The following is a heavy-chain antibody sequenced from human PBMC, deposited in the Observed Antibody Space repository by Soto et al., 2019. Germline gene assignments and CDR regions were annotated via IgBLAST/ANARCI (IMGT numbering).Heavy chain of an antibody. V-gene: IGHV4-30-4*08. CDR3: VRTARQGAVAPHWFDR. J-gene: IGHJ5*02. CDR1: GDSISSGDYY. D-gene: IGHD2-21*02. CDR2: IYYSGLT. Sequence: SETLSLTCTVSGDSISSGDYYWSWIRQHPGKGLEWIGYIYYSGLTYYNPSLKSRVSISVDTSKNQFSLKLTSVTAAETAVYYCVRTARQGAVAPHWFDRWGQGTQVTVSS.